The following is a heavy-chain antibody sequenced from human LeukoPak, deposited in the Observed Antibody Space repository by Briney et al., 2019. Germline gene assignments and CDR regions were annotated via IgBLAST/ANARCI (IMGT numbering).Heavy chain of an antibody. CDR2: LSYDGSNK. CDR1: GFTFSSYG. Sequence: GRSLRLSCAASGFTFSSYGMHWVRQAPGKGLEWLSILSYDGSNKYYADSVKCRFTISRDNSKNTLYLQMNSLRAEDTAVYYCARDLTAGLSNYYFDYWGQGTLVTVSS. D-gene: IGHD6-19*01. CDR3: ARDLTAGLSNYYFDY. V-gene: IGHV3-30*03. J-gene: IGHJ4*02.